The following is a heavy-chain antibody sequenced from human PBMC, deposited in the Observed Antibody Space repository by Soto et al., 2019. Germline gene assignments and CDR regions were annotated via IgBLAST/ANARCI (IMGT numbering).Heavy chain of an antibody. CDR3: ERGVRRAAAGRIHYYYGMDV. D-gene: IGHD6-13*01. Sequence: SETLSLTCTVSGGSISSYYWSWIRQPPGKGLEWIGYIYYSGSTNYNPSLKSRVTISVDTSKNQFSLKLSSVTAADTAVYYCERGVRRAAAGRIHYYYGMDVWGQGTTVTVSS. CDR1: GGSISSYY. CDR2: IYYSGST. V-gene: IGHV4-59*01. J-gene: IGHJ6*02.